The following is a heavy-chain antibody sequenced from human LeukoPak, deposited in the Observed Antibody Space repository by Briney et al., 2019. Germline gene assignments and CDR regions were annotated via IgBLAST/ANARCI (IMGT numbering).Heavy chain of an antibody. V-gene: IGHV4-61*08. Sequence: KPSETLSLTCTVSGVSVSSAGNYWSWIRQAPGKGLEWIGFIYYSGSTSYNPSLKSRVTISLDSSKNQFSLKLSSVAAADTAVYYCARDPGYCTGGSCGHFDYWGQGTLVTVST. J-gene: IGHJ4*02. D-gene: IGHD2-15*01. CDR2: IYYSGST. CDR3: ARDPGYCTGGSCGHFDY. CDR1: GVSVSSAGNY.